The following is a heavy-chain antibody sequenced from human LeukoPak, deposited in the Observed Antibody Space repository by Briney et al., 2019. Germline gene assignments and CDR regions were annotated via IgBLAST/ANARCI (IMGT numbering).Heavy chain of an antibody. V-gene: IGHV4-39*07. CDR2: IYYSGST. CDR3: ARVTQQQLTDAFNI. J-gene: IGHJ3*02. Sequence: SETLSLTCTVSGGSISSSSYYWGWIRQPPGKGLEWIGSIYYSGSTYYNPSLKSRVTISVDTSKNQFSLKLSSVTAADTAVYYCARVTQQQLTDAFNIWGQGTMVTVSS. CDR1: GGSISSSSYY. D-gene: IGHD6-13*01.